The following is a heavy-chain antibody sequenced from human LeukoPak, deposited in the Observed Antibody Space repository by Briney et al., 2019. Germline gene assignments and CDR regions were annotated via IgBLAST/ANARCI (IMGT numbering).Heavy chain of an antibody. CDR3: ARDAARAMARGDRYFDY. Sequence: ASVKVSCKASGYTFTSYYMHWARQAPGQGLEWMGIINPSGGSTSYAQKFQGRVTMIRDTSTSTVYMELSSLRSEDTAVYYCARDAARAMARGDRYFDYWGQGTLVTVSS. D-gene: IGHD2-15*01. J-gene: IGHJ4*02. CDR1: GYTFTSYY. V-gene: IGHV1-46*01. CDR2: INPSGGST.